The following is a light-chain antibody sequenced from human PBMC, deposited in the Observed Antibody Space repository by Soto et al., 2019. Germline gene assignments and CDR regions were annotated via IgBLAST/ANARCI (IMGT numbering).Light chain of an antibody. CDR2: GAS. V-gene: IGKV3-15*01. CDR3: QQYNNWTWT. J-gene: IGKJ1*01. Sequence: ETVITQSPATLSVSPGERAALSCRASQSVSSNLAWYRQKPGQAPRLLIHGASTRETGFPARFSGSGSGTEFTLTISSLQSEDFAVYYCQQYNNWTWTFGQGTKVDIK. CDR1: QSVSSN.